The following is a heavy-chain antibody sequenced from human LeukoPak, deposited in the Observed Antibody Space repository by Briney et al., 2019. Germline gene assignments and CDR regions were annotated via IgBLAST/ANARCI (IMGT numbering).Heavy chain of an antibody. D-gene: IGHD2-2*01. Sequence: PSETLSLTCTVSGGSISSYYWSWIRHPPGKGLEWIGYIYYSGSTNYNPSLKSRVTISVDTSKNQFSLKLSSVAAADSAVYYCARGHQLRTCYYYYDMDVWGKGTTVTVSS. CDR1: GGSISSYY. V-gene: IGHV4-59*01. CDR3: ARGHQLRTCYYYYDMDV. J-gene: IGHJ6*04. CDR2: IYYSGST.